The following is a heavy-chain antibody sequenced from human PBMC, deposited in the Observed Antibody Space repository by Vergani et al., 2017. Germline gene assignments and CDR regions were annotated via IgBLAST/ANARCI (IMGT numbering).Heavy chain of an antibody. CDR1: GFTFGYYA. D-gene: IGHD3-10*01. J-gene: IGHJ3*02. Sequence: EVQLMESGGGWAQPGGSLRLSCTASGFTFGYYAMDWFRQAPGQGLEWVGGIRSKAYGQATLYAASVKGRFTISRDDSKSIAYLQMNNLQTEDTAMYYCVRDQVTMLRGSDALDIWGQGTMVTVSS. CDR3: VRDQVTMLRGSDALDI. CDR2: IRSKAYGQAT. V-gene: IGHV3-49*03.